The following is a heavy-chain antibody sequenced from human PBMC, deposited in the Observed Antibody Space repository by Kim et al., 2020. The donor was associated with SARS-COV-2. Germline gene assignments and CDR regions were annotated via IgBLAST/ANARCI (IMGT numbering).Heavy chain of an antibody. CDR1: GGSISSSNW. CDR3: ARLGFGVPAAMHGGEYFQH. Sequence: SETLSLTCAVSGGSISSSNWWSWVRQPPGKGLEWIGEIYHSGSTNYNPSLKSRVTISVDKSKNQFSLKLSSVTAADTAVYYCARLGFGVPAAMHGGEYFQHWGQGTLVTVSS. CDR2: IYHSGST. D-gene: IGHD2-2*01. J-gene: IGHJ1*01. V-gene: IGHV4-4*02.